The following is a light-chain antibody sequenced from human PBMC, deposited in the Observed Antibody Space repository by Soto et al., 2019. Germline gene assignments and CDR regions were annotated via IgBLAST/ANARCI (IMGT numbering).Light chain of an antibody. V-gene: IGLV2-14*01. CDR3: CSYTSRSTLV. Sequence: QSVLTQPASVSGSPGQSITISCTGTNSDVGGFNYVSWYQQHPDKAPKLIIFEVTDRPSGVSNRFSGSKSGNTASLTISGLQSEDEAEYYCCSYTSRSTLVFGGVTKVTVL. CDR1: NSDVGGFNY. J-gene: IGLJ2*01. CDR2: EVT.